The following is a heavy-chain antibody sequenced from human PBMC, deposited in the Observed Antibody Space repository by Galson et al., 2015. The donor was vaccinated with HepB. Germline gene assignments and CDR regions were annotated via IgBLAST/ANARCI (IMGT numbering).Heavy chain of an antibody. D-gene: IGHD3-10*01. Sequence: SLRLSCAASGFTFSSYSMNWVRQAPGKGLEWVSYISSSSSTIYYADSVKGRFTISRDNAKNSLYLQMNSLRAEDTAVYYCARDQLPRALLWFGELLFWGQGTLVTVSS. J-gene: IGHJ4*02. CDR2: ISSSSSTI. CDR3: ARDQLPRALLWFGELLF. V-gene: IGHV3-48*01. CDR1: GFTFSSYS.